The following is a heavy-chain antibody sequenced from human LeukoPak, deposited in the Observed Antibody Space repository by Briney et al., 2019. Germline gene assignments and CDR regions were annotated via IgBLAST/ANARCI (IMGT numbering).Heavy chain of an antibody. CDR1: GYSFTSYW. CDR3: ERWYYYDSSGYQNWFDP. CDR2: IYPGDSDT. Sequence: GESLKISCKGSGYSFTSYWIGWVRQMPGKGLEWMGIIYPGDSDTRYSPSFQGRVTISADKSISSPYLQWSSLKASGTAMYYCERWYYYDSSGYQNWFDPWGQGTLVTVSS. D-gene: IGHD3-22*01. V-gene: IGHV5-51*03. J-gene: IGHJ5*02.